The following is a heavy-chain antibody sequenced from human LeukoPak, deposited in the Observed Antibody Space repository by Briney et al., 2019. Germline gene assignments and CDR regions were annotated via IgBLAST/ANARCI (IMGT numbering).Heavy chain of an antibody. CDR3: ATDGASSSWYKAFDI. Sequence: ASVKVSCKVSGYTLTELSMHWVRQAPGKGLEWMGGFDPEDGETIYAHKFQGRVTMTEDTSTDTAYMELSSLRSEDTAVYYCATDGASSSWYKAFDIWGQGTMVTVSS. V-gene: IGHV1-24*01. D-gene: IGHD6-13*01. CDR2: FDPEDGET. J-gene: IGHJ3*02. CDR1: GYTLTELS.